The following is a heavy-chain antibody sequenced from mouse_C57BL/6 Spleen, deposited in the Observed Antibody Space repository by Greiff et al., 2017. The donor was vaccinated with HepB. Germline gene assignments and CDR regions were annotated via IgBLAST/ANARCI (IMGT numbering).Heavy chain of an antibody. D-gene: IGHD1-1*01. CDR1: GFTFTDYY. Sequence: EVQLQESGGGLVQPGGSLSLSCAASGFTFTDYYMSWVRQPPGKALEWLGFIRNKANGYTTEYSASVKGRFTISRDNSQSILYLQMNALRAEDSATYYCATYHGSSYWYFDVWGTGTTVTVSS. J-gene: IGHJ1*03. CDR3: ATYHGSSYWYFDV. CDR2: IRNKANGYTT. V-gene: IGHV7-3*01.